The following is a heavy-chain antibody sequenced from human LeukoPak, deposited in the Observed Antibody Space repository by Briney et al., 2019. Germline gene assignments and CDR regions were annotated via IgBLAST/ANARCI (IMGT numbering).Heavy chain of an antibody. CDR3: ARGSGYSYGYVYY. CDR1: GGSFSGYY. Sequence: ASETLSLTCAVYGGSFSGYYWSWIRQPPGKGLEWIGEINHSGSTNYNPSLKSRVTISVDTSKDQFSLKLSSVTAADTAVYYCARGSGYSYGYVYYWGQGTLVTVSS. D-gene: IGHD5-18*01. J-gene: IGHJ4*02. V-gene: IGHV4-34*01. CDR2: INHSGST.